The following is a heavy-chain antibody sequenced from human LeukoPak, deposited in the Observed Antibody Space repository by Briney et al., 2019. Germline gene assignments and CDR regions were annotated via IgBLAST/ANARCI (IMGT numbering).Heavy chain of an antibody. D-gene: IGHD5-12*01. CDR3: AKDDIVPTTRAFDY. CDR1: GGSFSGYY. Sequence: SETLSLTCAVYGGSFSGYYWSWIRQPPGKGLEWIGEINHSGSTNYNPSLKSRVTISVDTSKNQFSLKLSSVTAADTAVYYCAKDDIVPTTRAFDYWGQGTLVTVSS. V-gene: IGHV4-34*01. CDR2: INHSGST. J-gene: IGHJ4*02.